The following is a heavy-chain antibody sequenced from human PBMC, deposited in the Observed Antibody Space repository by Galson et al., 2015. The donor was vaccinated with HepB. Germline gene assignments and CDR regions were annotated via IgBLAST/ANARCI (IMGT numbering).Heavy chain of an antibody. Sequence: SLRLSCAASGFTFSSYGMHWVRQAPGKGLEWVAVIWYDGSNKYYADSVKGRFTISRDNSKNTLYLQMNSLRAEDTAVYYCARGGGYCSGGSCYGWFDPWGQGTLVTVSS. J-gene: IGHJ5*02. D-gene: IGHD2-15*01. CDR1: GFTFSSYG. V-gene: IGHV3-33*01. CDR2: IWYDGSNK. CDR3: ARGGGYCSGGSCYGWFDP.